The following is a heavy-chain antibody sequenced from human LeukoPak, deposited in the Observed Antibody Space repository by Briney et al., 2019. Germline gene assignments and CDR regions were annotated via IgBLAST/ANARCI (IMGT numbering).Heavy chain of an antibody. CDR3: ARVDYGDHHPPINWFDP. V-gene: IGHV4-30-4*01. D-gene: IGHD4-17*01. CDR2: IYYSGST. CDR1: GGSISSGDYY. J-gene: IGHJ5*02. Sequence: SQTLSLTCTVSGGSISSGDYYWSWIRQPPGKGLEWIGYIYYSGSTYYNPSLKSRVTISVDTSKNQFSLKLSSVTAADTAVYYCARVDYGDHHPPINWFDPWGQGTLVTVSS.